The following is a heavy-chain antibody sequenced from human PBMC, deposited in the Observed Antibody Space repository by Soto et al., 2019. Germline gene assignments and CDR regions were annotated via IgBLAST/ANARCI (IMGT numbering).Heavy chain of an antibody. Sequence: PSQTLSLTCAITGDSVSSNSAGWSWVRQSPSRGLEWLGRTYYRSKWYYEYAVSVRGRITINPDTSKNQYSLHLNSVTPEDTAVYFCARGEQYSGRIFDHWGQGTLVPVSP. CDR2: TYYRSKWYY. CDR1: GDSVSSNSAG. D-gene: IGHD1-26*01. J-gene: IGHJ4*01. V-gene: IGHV6-1*01. CDR3: ARGEQYSGRIFDH.